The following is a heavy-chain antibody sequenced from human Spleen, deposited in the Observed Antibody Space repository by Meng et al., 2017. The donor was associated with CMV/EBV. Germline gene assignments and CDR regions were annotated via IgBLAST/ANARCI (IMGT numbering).Heavy chain of an antibody. D-gene: IGHD3-10*01. CDR2: IDFDGSRT. CDR3: AREMVRAYSVDY. CDR1: GFSFSTYW. V-gene: IGHV3-74*01. J-gene: IGHJ4*02. Sequence: GGSLRLSCAASGFSFSTYWMQWVRRAPGKGLEWVSRIDFDGSRTTYADSAKGRFTISRDNAKNTLYLQMNSLRVEDTAVYYCAREMVRAYSVDYWGQGTLVTVSS.